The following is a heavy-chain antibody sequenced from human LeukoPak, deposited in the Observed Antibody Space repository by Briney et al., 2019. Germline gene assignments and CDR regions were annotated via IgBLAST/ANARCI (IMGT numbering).Heavy chain of an antibody. J-gene: IGHJ4*02. V-gene: IGHV4-39*01. D-gene: IGHD3-3*01. CDR2: IYYSGST. CDR1: GGSISSSSYY. CDR3: ARLPRYDFWS. Sequence: SETLSLTCSVSGGSISSSSYYWGWIRQPPGKGLEWIGSIYYSGSTYYNPSLKSRVTISVDTSKKQFSLKLNSVTAADTAVYYCARLPRYDFWSWGQGTLVTVSS.